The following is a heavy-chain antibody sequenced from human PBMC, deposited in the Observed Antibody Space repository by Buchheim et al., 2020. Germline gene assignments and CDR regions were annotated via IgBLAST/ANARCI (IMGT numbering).Heavy chain of an antibody. J-gene: IGHJ5*02. CDR1: GGSISSSNW. V-gene: IGHV4-4*02. CDR3: ARDGRSLHRYCSSTSCYSNWFDP. Sequence: QVQLQESGPGLVKPSGTLSLTCAVSGGSISSSNWWSWVRQPPGKGLEWIGEIYHSGGTNYNPSLKSRVTISVDKSKNQFSLKLSSVTAADTAVYYCARDGRSLHRYCSSTSCYSNWFDPWGQGTL. D-gene: IGHD2-2*01. CDR2: IYHSGGT.